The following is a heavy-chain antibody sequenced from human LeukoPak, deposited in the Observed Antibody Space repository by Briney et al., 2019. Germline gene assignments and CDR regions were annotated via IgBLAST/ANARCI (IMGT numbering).Heavy chain of an antibody. CDR3: ARDGGNSGYHYWYYFDY. J-gene: IGHJ4*02. CDR2: IYSSGST. CDR1: GGSIRSYY. D-gene: IGHD3-22*01. Sequence: ETLSLTCTVSGGSIRSYYWNWIRQPAGKGLEWIGRIYSSGSTNYNPSLKSRVTMSVDTSKNQFSLKLSSVTAADTAVYYCARDGGNSGYHYWYYFDYWGQGTLVSVSS. V-gene: IGHV4-4*07.